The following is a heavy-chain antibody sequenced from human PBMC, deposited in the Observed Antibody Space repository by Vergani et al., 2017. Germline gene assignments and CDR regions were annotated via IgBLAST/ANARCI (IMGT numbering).Heavy chain of an antibody. CDR3: TSGLYYYDSSGYYVTPT. J-gene: IGHJ5*02. V-gene: IGHV3-49*04. D-gene: IGHD3-22*01. Sequence: EVQLVESGGGLVQPGRSLRLSCTASGFTFGDYAMSWVRQAPGKGLEWVGFIRSKAYGGTTEYAASVKGRFTISRDDSKSIAYLQMNSLKTEDTAVYYCTSGLYYYDSSGYYVTPTWGQGTLVTVSS. CDR2: IRSKAYGGTT. CDR1: GFTFGDYA.